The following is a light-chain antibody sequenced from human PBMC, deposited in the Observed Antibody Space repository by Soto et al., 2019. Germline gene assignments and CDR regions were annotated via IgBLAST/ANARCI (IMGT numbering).Light chain of an antibody. CDR2: WAS. J-gene: IGKJ2*01. CDR1: QSVLYSSNNKNY. Sequence: DIVMTPSPDSLAVSLGERATINCKSSQSVLYSSNNKNYLAWYQQRPGQPPKLLIYWASTRESGVPDRFTGSGSGTDFTLTITSLQAEDVSVYYCQQDESTPPTFGQGTKLEI. CDR3: QQDESTPPT. V-gene: IGKV4-1*01.